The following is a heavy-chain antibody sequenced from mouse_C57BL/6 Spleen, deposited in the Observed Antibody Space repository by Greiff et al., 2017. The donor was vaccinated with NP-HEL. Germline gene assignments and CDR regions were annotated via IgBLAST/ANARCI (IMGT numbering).Heavy chain of an antibody. D-gene: IGHD1-1*01. Sequence: QVQLQQPGAELVKPGASVKLSCKASGYTFTSYWMQWVKQRPGQGLEWIGEIDPSDSYTNYNQKFKGKATLTADKSSSTAYMQLSSLTYEDSAVYYCARAHYYGSSPFAYWGQGTLVTVSA. J-gene: IGHJ3*01. CDR1: GYTFTSYW. V-gene: IGHV1-50*01. CDR2: IDPSDSYT. CDR3: ARAHYYGSSPFAY.